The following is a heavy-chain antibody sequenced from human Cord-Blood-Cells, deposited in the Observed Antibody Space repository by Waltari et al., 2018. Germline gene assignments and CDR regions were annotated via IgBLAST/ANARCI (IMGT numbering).Heavy chain of an antibody. D-gene: IGHD2-8*02. CDR3: ARRHWYYFDY. J-gene: IGHJ4*02. CDR1: GGSFSGYY. Sequence: QVQLQQWGAGLLKPSETLSLTCAVYGGSFSGYYWSWIRPPPGKGLEWIGEINHSGSTNYNPSLKSRVTISVDTSKNQFSLKLSSVTAADTAVYYCARRHWYYFDYWGQGTLVTVSS. CDR2: INHSGST. V-gene: IGHV4-34*01.